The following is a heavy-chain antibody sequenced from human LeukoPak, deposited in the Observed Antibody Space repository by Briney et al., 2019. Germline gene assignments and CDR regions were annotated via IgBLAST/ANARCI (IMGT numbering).Heavy chain of an antibody. J-gene: IGHJ5*02. Sequence: GGSLRLSCEGSGFTFSNYWMGWVRQAPGKGLQWVANIKTDGSEKYYVDSVKGRFTISRDNSKNTLYLQMNSLRAEDTAVYYCAREQWELRPTRGWFDPWGQGTLVTVSS. CDR1: GFTFSNYW. D-gene: IGHD1-26*01. CDR2: IKTDGSEK. V-gene: IGHV3-7*03. CDR3: AREQWELRPTRGWFDP.